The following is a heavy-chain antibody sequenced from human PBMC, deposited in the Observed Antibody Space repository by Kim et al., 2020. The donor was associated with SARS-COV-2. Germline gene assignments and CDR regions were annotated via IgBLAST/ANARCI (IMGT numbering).Heavy chain of an antibody. Sequence: GGSLRLSCAASGFTFSSYGMSWVRQAPGKGLEWVANIKQDGSEKYYVDSVKGRFTISRDNAKNSLYLQMNSLRAEDTAVYYCARGWRDDYVWGRYLGYYYYYGLDVRGQGTTLTVSS. CDR2: IKQDGSEK. D-gene: IGHD3-16*01. CDR1: GFTFSSYG. J-gene: IGHJ6*02. CDR3: ARGWRDDYVWGRYLGYYYYYGLDV. V-gene: IGHV3-7*01.